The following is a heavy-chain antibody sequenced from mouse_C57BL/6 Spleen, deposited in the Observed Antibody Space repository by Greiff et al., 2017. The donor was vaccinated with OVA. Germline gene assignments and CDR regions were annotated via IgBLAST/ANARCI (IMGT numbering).Heavy chain of an antibody. CDR1: GYSFTGYF. J-gene: IGHJ4*01. V-gene: IGHV1-20*01. CDR3: ARGDYDLAMDY. CDR2: INPYNGDT. Sequence: EVHLVESGPELVKPGDSVKISCKASGYSFTGYFMNWVMQSHGKSLEWIGRINPYNGDTFYNQKFKGKATLTVDKSSSTAHMELRSLTSEDSAVYYCARGDYDLAMDYWGQGTSVTVSS. D-gene: IGHD2-4*01.